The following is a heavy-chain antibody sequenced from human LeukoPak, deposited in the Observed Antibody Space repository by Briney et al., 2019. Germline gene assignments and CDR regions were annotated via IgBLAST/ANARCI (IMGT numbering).Heavy chain of an antibody. J-gene: IGHJ4*02. Sequence: SETLSLTCTVSGGSISGYYWSWIRQPPGKGLEWVGYIYYSGRTNYSPSLESRVTISVDTSRSQFSLQLSSVTAADTAVYYCARTYCSSTSCYLFHFDYWGQGILVTVSS. CDR2: IYYSGRT. V-gene: IGHV4-59*01. CDR1: GGSISGYY. CDR3: ARTYCSSTSCYLFHFDY. D-gene: IGHD2-2*01.